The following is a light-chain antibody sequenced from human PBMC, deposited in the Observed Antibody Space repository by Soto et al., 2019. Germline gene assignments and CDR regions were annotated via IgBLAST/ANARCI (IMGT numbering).Light chain of an antibody. CDR2: EAS. Sequence: EIILTQSPATLSLSPGERATLSCRASHDINNYLAWYQQKPGQSPRLLIYEASHRATGTPARFSARVSGTHFTLTISGLEPEDFAVYYCQQHADWPPLTFGGGTKMDFK. CDR3: QQHADWPPLT. V-gene: IGKV3-11*01. J-gene: IGKJ4*01. CDR1: HDINNY.